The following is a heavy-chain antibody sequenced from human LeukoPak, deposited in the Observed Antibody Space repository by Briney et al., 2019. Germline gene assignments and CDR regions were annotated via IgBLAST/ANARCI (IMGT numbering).Heavy chain of an antibody. CDR2: ITPKSGDS. V-gene: IGHV1-2*02. D-gene: IGHD2-21*02. CDR3: ATDVETGS. CDR1: GYTFIDDY. Sequence: ASVKVSCKASGYTFIDDYRYWRPQAPGQGPEYIGWITPKSGDSRFVEKFQGRVTLTRDTSIRTTYLELKRLRCDDTAVYYCATDVETGSWGQGTLVTVSS. J-gene: IGHJ5*02.